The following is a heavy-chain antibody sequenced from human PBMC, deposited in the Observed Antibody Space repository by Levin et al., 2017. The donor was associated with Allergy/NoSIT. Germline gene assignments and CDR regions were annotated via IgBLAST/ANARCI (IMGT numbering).Heavy chain of an antibody. D-gene: IGHD3-16*02. CDR1: GFTFSSYW. Sequence: GESLKISCAASGFTFSSYWMSWVRQAPGKGLEWVANIKQDGSEKYYVDSVKGRFTISRDNAKNSLYLQMNSLRAEDTAVYYCASGGRDLYWGSYRVWGPGDAFDSWGQGTMVTVSS. V-gene: IGHV3-7*01. CDR3: ASGGRDLYWGSYRVWGPGDAFDS. CDR2: IKQDGSEK. J-gene: IGHJ3*02.